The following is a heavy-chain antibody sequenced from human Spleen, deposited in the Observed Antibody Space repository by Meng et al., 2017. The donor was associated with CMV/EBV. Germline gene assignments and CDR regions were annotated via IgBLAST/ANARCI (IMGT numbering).Heavy chain of an antibody. CDR3: AKDQVIVGATIRMDV. V-gene: IGHV3-21*01. CDR2: ISTSSDYI. D-gene: IGHD1-26*01. CDR1: GFIFSIYS. Sequence: GESLKISCAASGFIFSIYSFNWVRQAPGKGLEWVSSISTSSDYIYYADSVKGRFTISRDNAKNSLYLQMNSLRTEDTAIYYCAKDQVIVGATIRMDVWGQGTTVTVSS. J-gene: IGHJ6*02.